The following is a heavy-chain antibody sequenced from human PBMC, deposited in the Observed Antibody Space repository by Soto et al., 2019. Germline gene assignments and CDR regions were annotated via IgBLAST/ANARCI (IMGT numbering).Heavy chain of an antibody. CDR1: GGSISSGGYY. Sequence: TLSLTCTVSGGSISSGGYYWSWIRQHPGKGLEWIGYIYYSGSTYYNPSLKSRVTISVDTSKNQFSLKLSSVTAADTAVYYCATSYVGYCSSTSCRQLDYWGQGTLVTVSS. J-gene: IGHJ4*02. CDR3: ATSYVGYCSSTSCRQLDY. D-gene: IGHD2-2*01. V-gene: IGHV4-31*03. CDR2: IYYSGST.